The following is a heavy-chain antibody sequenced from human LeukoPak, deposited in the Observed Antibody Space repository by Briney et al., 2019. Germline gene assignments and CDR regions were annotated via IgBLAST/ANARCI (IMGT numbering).Heavy chain of an antibody. V-gene: IGHV3-30*02. Sequence: GGSLRLSCAASGFTFSNAWMSWVRQAPGMGLEWVAFIRYDGTSKYYADSVKGRFTISRDNSKNTLSLQMNNLRLDDTAIYYCAKDTKWQLSAYYIDYWGQGTLVTVSS. D-gene: IGHD5-12*01. CDR1: GFTFSNAW. CDR2: IRYDGTSK. J-gene: IGHJ4*02. CDR3: AKDTKWQLSAYYIDY.